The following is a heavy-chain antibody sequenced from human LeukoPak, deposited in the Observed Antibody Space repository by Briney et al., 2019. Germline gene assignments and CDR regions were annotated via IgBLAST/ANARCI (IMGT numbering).Heavy chain of an antibody. J-gene: IGHJ4*02. CDR3: ATVKYYYDSSGYYQPVFDY. CDR1: GYTLTELS. D-gene: IGHD3-22*01. CDR2: FDPEDGET. V-gene: IGHV1-24*01. Sequence: ASVKVSCKVSGYTLTELSMHWVRQAPGKGLEWMGGFDPEDGETIYAQKFQGRVTMTEDTSTDTAYMELSSLRSEDTAVYYCATVKYYYDSSGYYQPVFDYWGQGTLVTVSS.